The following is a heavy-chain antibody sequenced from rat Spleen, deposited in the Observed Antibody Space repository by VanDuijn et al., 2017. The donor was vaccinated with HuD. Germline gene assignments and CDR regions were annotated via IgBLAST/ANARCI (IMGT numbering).Heavy chain of an antibody. V-gene: IGHV5-62*01. Sequence: VQLVESGGGLVQPGKSLKLSCSASGFTFSSYGMHWIRQAPGKGLDWVAYISSSSGTVYADAVKGRFTISRDNAKNTLYLQLNSLKSEDTAIYYCARGGVTDWGQGVMVTVSS. CDR1: GFTFSSYG. D-gene: IGHD1-11*01. J-gene: IGHJ2*01. CDR3: ARGGVTD. CDR2: ISSSSGT.